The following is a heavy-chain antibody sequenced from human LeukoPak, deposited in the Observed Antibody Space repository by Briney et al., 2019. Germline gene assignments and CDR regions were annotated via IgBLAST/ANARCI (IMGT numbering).Heavy chain of an antibody. CDR3: ASSALRFLEGGWFDP. CDR2: IIPILGIA. Sequence: SVKVSCKASGGTFSSYAISWVRQAPGQGLEWMGRIIPILGIANCAQKFQGGVTITADKSTSTAYMELSSLRSEDTAVYYCASSALRFLEGGWFDPWGQGTLVTVSS. CDR1: GGTFSSYA. V-gene: IGHV1-69*04. D-gene: IGHD3-3*01. J-gene: IGHJ5*02.